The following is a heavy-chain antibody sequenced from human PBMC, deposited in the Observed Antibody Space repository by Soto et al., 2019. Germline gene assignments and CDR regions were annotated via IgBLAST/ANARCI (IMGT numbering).Heavy chain of an antibody. J-gene: IGHJ4*02. Sequence: GGSLRLSCAASGFTFSSYGMHWVRQAPGKGLEWVAVIWYDGSREFYTDSVKGRFTISRDNSNLYLQMISLRDDDTAVYYCARDQLDRLRPRETRYFDLWGQGTLVTVSS. CDR2: IWYDGSRE. V-gene: IGHV3-33*01. D-gene: IGHD3-3*01. CDR1: GFTFSSYG. CDR3: ARDQLDRLRPRETRYFDL.